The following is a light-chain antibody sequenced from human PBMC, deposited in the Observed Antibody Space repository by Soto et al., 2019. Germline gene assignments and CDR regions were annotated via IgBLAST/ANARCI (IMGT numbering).Light chain of an antibody. CDR3: YSYTSTNTLV. V-gene: IGLV2-14*03. CDR1: SSDVGGYNH. J-gene: IGLJ3*02. CDR2: DVT. Sequence: QSALTQPASVSGSPGQSITISCTGTSSDVGGYNHVSWYQQHPGKAPKLMIYDVTDRPSGVSNRFSGSKSGNTASLAISGLQDEEEADYYCYSYTSTNTLVFGGGTKLTVL.